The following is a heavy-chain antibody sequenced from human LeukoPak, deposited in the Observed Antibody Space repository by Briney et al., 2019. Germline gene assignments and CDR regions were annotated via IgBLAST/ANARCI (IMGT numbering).Heavy chain of an antibody. Sequence: XGLEXXSAISGSGGSTYYADSVKGRFTISRDNSKNTLYLQMNSLRAEDTAVYYCAKRRDIVVVVAARDYFDYWGQGTLVTVSS. D-gene: IGHD2-15*01. CDR2: ISGSGGST. J-gene: IGHJ4*02. CDR3: AKRRDIVVVVAARDYFDY. V-gene: IGHV3-23*01.